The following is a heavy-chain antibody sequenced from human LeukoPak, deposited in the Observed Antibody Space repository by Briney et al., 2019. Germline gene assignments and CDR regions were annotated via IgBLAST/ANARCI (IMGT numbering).Heavy chain of an antibody. Sequence: GGSLRLSCAAYGFTFSNHGMDWVRQAPGKGLEWVSYISSSGSPIYYADSVRGRFTISRDNAKNSLYLQMNSLRAEDTAVYYCARLINSGYDNRGWFDPWGQGTLVTVSS. D-gene: IGHD5-12*01. CDR1: GFTFSNHG. V-gene: IGHV3-48*04. CDR3: ARLINSGYDNRGWFDP. J-gene: IGHJ5*02. CDR2: ISSSGSPI.